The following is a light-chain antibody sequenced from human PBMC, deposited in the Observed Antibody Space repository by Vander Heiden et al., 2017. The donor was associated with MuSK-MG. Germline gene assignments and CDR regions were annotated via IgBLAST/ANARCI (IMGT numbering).Light chain of an antibody. V-gene: IGKV1-5*01. Sequence: DIQMTQSPSTLSAFVGDRVTITCRASQSIRNWLAWYQQKPGKAPRLLIYDASSLNSGVQSRFSGSGSGTEFTLTISSLQPDDFATYYFQHYNSYSFGHGTKVDIK. J-gene: IGKJ3*01. CDR3: QHYNSYS. CDR1: QSIRNW. CDR2: DAS.